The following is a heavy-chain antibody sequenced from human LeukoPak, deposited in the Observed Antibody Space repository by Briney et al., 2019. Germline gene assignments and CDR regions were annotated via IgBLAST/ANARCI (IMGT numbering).Heavy chain of an antibody. V-gene: IGHV1-69*13. CDR1: GGTFSSYA. CDR3: ARATTTVTTVVVFDY. Sequence: SVKVSCKAFGGTFSSYAISWVRQAPGQGLEWMGGIIPIFGTANYAQKFQGRVTITADESTSTAYMELSSLRSEDTAVYYCARATTTVTTVVVFDYWGQGTLVTVSS. J-gene: IGHJ4*02. CDR2: IIPIFGTA. D-gene: IGHD4-17*01.